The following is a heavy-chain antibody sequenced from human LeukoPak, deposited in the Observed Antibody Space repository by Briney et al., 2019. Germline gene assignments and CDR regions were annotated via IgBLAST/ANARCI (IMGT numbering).Heavy chain of an antibody. J-gene: IGHJ4*02. D-gene: IGHD3-22*01. CDR2: ISSSSSYI. CDR3: ARALPNYYDSSGLIDY. Sequence: PGGSLRLSCAASGFTFSSYSMNWVRQAPGKGLEWVSSISSSSSYIYYADSVKGRFTISRDNAKNSLYLQMNSLRAEDTAVYYCARALPNYYDSSGLIDYWGQGTLVTVSS. CDR1: GFTFSSYS. V-gene: IGHV3-21*01.